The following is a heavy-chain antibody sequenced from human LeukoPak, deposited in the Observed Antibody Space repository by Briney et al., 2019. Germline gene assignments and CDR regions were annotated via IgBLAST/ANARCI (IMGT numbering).Heavy chain of an antibody. CDR3: AKDRYSYAFEYSDS. V-gene: IGHV3-30-3*01. CDR2: MSYDGSKI. Sequence: GGSLRLSCAASGFTFGDYAMHWVRQAPGKGLEWVSVMSYDGSKIYYADSVKGRLTISRDNSKNTLSLQVSSLRAEDTAVYYCAKDRYSYAFEYSDSWGQGTLVTVSS. J-gene: IGHJ4*02. CDR1: GFTFGDYA. D-gene: IGHD5-18*01.